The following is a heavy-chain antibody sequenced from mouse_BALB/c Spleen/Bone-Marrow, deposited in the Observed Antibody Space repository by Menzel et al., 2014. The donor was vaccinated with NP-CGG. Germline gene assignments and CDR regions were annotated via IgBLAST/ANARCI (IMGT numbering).Heavy chain of an antibody. D-gene: IGHD1-1*01. CDR1: GYAFTNYN. Sequence: LVESGPELVKPGASVKVSCKASGYAFTNYNMNWVKQSHGKSLEWIGYIDPYSGGTNYNQKFKDKATLTADKSSSTAYMQLSSLTSEDSAVYYCTIRYYAMDYWGQGTSVTVSA. CDR3: TIRYYAMDY. V-gene: IGHV1S135*01. CDR2: IDPYSGGT. J-gene: IGHJ4*01.